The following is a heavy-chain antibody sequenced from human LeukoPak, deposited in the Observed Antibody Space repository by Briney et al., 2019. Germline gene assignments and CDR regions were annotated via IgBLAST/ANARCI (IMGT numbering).Heavy chain of an antibody. CDR2: IYHSGST. D-gene: IGHD2-2*03. CDR3: ARVVIVVVPAARGGIDP. J-gene: IGHJ5*02. Sequence: TSGTLSLTCAVSGGSISSSNWWSWVRQPPGKGLEWIGEIYHSGSTNYNPSLKSRVTISVDKSKNQFSLKLSSVTAADTAVYYCARVVIVVVPAARGGIDPWGQGTLATVSS. V-gene: IGHV4-4*02. CDR1: GGSISSSNW.